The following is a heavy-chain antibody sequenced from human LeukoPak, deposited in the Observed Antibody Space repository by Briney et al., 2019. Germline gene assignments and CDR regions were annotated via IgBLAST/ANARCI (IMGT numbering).Heavy chain of an antibody. CDR2: IYYSGST. Sequence: SETLSLTCTVSGGSISSYYWSWIRQPPGKGLEWIGYIYYSGSTNYNPSLKSRVTISEDTSKNQFSLKLSSVTAADTAVYYCVYSDFWSGSANSWGQGTLVTVSS. V-gene: IGHV4-59*01. D-gene: IGHD3-3*01. CDR1: GGSISSYY. CDR3: VYSDFWSGSANS. J-gene: IGHJ4*02.